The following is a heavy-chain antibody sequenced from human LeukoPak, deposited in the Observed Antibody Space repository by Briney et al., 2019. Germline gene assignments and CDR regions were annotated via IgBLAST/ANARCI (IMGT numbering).Heavy chain of an antibody. CDR3: AREGYCTNGVCYGGNWFDP. CDR1: GYTFTGYY. D-gene: IGHD2-8*01. CDR2: INPNSGGT. Sequence: ASVKVSCKASGYTFTGYYMHWVRQAPGQGLEWMGWINPNSGGTNYAQKFQGRVTMTRDTSIGTAYMELSRLRSDDTAVYYCAREGYCTNGVCYGGNWFDPWGQGTLVTVSS. V-gene: IGHV1-2*02. J-gene: IGHJ5*02.